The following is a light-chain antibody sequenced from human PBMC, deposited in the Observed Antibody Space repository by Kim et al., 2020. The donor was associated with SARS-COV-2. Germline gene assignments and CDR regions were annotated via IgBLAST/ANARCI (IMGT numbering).Light chain of an antibody. Sequence: GQSITLSCAGTSSDVSAYNRVSWYRRPPGTAPKLLIYDVSTRPSGVSKRFSGSKSGNASSLTISGLQAEDEADYYCSSYTYSTTWVFGGGTQLTVL. CDR1: SSDVSAYNR. CDR2: DVS. CDR3: SSYTYSTTWV. V-gene: IGLV2-14*04. J-gene: IGLJ3*02.